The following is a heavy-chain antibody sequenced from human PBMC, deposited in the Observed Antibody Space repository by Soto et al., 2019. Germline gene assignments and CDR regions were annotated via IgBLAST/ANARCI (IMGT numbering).Heavy chain of an antibody. J-gene: IGHJ6*02. CDR3: SRESYTSAWTEYSHGMDV. D-gene: IGHD6-19*01. V-gene: IGHV3-11*01. CDR1: GFTFSDYS. CDR2: IGNSASAK. Sequence: LRLSCAASGFTFSDYSLTWIRQAPGKGLEWISYIGNSASAKYYADSVRGRFTISRDNAKSSLFLQMNSLRVEDTAVYYCSRESYTSAWTEYSHGMDVWGQGTTVTVSS.